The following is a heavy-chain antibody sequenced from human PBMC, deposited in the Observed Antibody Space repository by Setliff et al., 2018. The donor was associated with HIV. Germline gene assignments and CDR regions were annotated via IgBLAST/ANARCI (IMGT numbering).Heavy chain of an antibody. J-gene: IGHJ4*02. CDR2: ISPDGRST. CDR3: AKDRYYDSSGSPFDY. CDR1: GFTFNNYW. D-gene: IGHD3-22*01. Sequence: GVLRLSCAASGFTFNNYWMNWVRQVPGKGLVWVARISPDGRSTTHADAVKGRFTISRDNSKNTLYLQMNSLRAEDTAVYYCAKDRYYDSSGSPFDYWGQGTLVTVSS. V-gene: IGHV3-74*01.